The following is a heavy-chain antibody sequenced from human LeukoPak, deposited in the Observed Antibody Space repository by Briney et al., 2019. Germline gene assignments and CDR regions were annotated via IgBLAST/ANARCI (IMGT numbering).Heavy chain of an antibody. CDR1: GYTFTGYY. CDR2: INPNSGGT. Sequence: GASVKVFCKASGYTFTGYYMHWVRQAPGQGLEWMGWINPNSGGTNYAQKFQGRVTMTRDTSISTAYMELSRLRSDDTAVYYCARERRAAAGRNWFDPWGQGTLVTVSS. J-gene: IGHJ5*02. V-gene: IGHV1-2*02. CDR3: ARERRAAAGRNWFDP. D-gene: IGHD6-13*01.